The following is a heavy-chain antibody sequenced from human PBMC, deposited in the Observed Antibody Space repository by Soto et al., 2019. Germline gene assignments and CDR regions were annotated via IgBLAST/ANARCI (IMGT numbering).Heavy chain of an antibody. V-gene: IGHV4-34*01. CDR1: GGSFSGYY. CDR3: ARGWYYGSGSYYNPYYYYYGMDV. J-gene: IGHJ6*02. Sequence: LSLTCAVYGGSFSGYYWSWIRQPPGKGLEWIGEINHSGSTNYNPSLKSRVTISVDTSKNQFSLKLSSVTAADTAVYYCARGWYYGSGSYYNPYYYYYGMDVWGQGTTVTVSS. D-gene: IGHD3-10*01. CDR2: INHSGST.